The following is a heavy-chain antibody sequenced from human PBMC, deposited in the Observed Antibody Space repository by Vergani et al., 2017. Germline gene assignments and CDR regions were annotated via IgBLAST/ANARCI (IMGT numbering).Heavy chain of an antibody. J-gene: IGHJ3*01. D-gene: IGHD4-23*01. CDR2: IYVSGIT. V-gene: IGHV4-61*02. Sequence: QVQLQESGPGLVKPSQTLSLTCTVSGASINNDFYYWHWIRQPAWKGLEWIGRIYVSGITDYNSSLQSRVSMSVDTSKNQFSLTLTSVTAADTAVYYCARDNKQLRPRAFDLGGQGTMVTVSS. CDR3: ARDNKQLRPRAFDL. CDR1: GASINNDFYY.